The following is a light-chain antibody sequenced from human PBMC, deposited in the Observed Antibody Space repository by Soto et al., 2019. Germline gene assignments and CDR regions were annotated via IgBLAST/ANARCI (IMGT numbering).Light chain of an antibody. CDR2: RAS. CDR1: QSVSNNY. J-gene: IGKJ2*01. V-gene: IGKV3-20*01. Sequence: EIVLTQSPGTLSLSPGERATLSCRASQSVSNNYLAWYQQRPGQPPRLLIYRASRRATGIPDRFSASGSGTDFTLTISRLEPEDFAVYYCQQYGSSPPYTFGQGTKLEIK. CDR3: QQYGSSPPYT.